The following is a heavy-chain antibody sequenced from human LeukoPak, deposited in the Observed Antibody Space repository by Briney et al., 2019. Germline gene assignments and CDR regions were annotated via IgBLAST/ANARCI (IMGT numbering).Heavy chain of an antibody. J-gene: IGHJ4*02. Sequence: PGGSLRLSCAASGFTFSSYSMNWVRQAPGKGLEWVSYISSSSSTIYYADPVKGRFTISRDNAKNSLYLQMNSLRAEDTAVYYCAPDGDTSCCYWGQGTLVTVSS. CDR3: APDGDTSCCY. V-gene: IGHV3-48*01. CDR2: ISSSSSTI. D-gene: IGHD2-2*01. CDR1: GFTFSSYS.